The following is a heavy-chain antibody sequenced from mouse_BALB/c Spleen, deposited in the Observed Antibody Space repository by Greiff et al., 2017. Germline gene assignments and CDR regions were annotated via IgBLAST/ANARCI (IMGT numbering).Heavy chain of an antibody. CDR2: IDPANGNT. D-gene: IGHD2-4*01. CDR1: GFNIKDTY. Sequence: VQLKESGAELVKPGASVKLSCTASGFNIKDTYMHWVKQRPEQGLEWIGRIDPANGNTKYDPKFQGKATITADTSSNTAYLQLSSLTSEDTAVYYCARPSTMITTFAYWGQGTLVTVSA. CDR3: ARPSTMITTFAY. J-gene: IGHJ3*01. V-gene: IGHV14-3*02.